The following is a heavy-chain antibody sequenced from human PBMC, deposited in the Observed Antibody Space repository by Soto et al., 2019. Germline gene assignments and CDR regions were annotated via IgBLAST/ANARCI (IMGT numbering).Heavy chain of an antibody. CDR1: GFTFSSYS. Sequence: GGSLRLSCAASGFTFSSYSMNWVRQAPGKGLEWVSSISSSSSYIYYADSVKGRFTISRDNSKNTLYLQMYSLRAEDTAVYYCAKEPSYSSGWSPIDYWGQGTLVTVSS. J-gene: IGHJ4*02. CDR2: ISSSSSYI. D-gene: IGHD6-19*01. V-gene: IGHV3-21*04. CDR3: AKEPSYSSGWSPIDY.